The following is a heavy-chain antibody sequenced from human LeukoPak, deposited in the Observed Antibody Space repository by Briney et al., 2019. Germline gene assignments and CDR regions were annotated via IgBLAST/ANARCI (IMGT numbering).Heavy chain of an antibody. CDR1: GYTFTSYD. V-gene: IGHV1-8*01. J-gene: IGHJ6*02. CDR3: ARNVGYCSGGSCYQGGMDV. Sequence: GASVTVSCKASGYTFTSYDINWVRQATGQGLEWMGWMNPNSGNTGYAQKFQGRVTMTRNTSISTAYMELSSLRSEDTAVYYCARNVGYCSGGSCYQGGMDVWGQGTTVTVSS. D-gene: IGHD2-15*01. CDR2: MNPNSGNT.